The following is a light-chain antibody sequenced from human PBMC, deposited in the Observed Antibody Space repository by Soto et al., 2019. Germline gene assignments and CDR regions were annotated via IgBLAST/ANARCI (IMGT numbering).Light chain of an antibody. CDR3: SSYTSSSTLVV. CDR2: DVS. Sequence: QSALTQPASVSGSPGQSITISCTGTSSDVGGYNYVSWYQQHPGKAPKLMIYDVSNRPSWVSNRFSGSKSGNTASLTISGLQTEDEADYYCSSYTSSSTLVVFGGGNKLTVL. J-gene: IGLJ2*01. CDR1: SSDVGGYNY. V-gene: IGLV2-14*01.